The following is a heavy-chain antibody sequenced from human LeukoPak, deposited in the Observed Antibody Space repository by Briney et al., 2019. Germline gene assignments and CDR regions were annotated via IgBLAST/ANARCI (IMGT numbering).Heavy chain of an antibody. CDR3: ARGIAVAGTISYYYYGMDV. J-gene: IGHJ6*02. Sequence: GGSLRLSCAASGFTFSNYWMIWVRQAPGKGLEWLGNIKQDGSEKRYADSVRGRFTVSRDNAQTSLYLEMSSLRADDTAVYYCARGIAVAGTISYYYYGMDVWGQGTTVTVSS. CDR1: GFTFSNYW. V-gene: IGHV3-7*05. D-gene: IGHD6-19*01. CDR2: IKQDGSEK.